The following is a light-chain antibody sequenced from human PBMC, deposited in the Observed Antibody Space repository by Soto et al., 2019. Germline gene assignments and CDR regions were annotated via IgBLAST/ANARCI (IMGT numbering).Light chain of an antibody. J-gene: IGLJ1*01. CDR1: ISDVGGNKF. CDR3: SSFAGSNYV. V-gene: IGLV2-14*03. CDR2: DVS. Sequence: QSVLTQPASVSGSPGQSITISCPGTISDVGGNKFVSWYQQYPGKAPKLMLCDVSNRPSGVSNRFSGSKSGNTASLTISGLQAEDEADYYCSSFAGSNYVFGTGTRSPS.